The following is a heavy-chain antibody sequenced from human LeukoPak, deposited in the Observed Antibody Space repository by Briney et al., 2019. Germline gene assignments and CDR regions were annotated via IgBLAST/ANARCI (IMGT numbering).Heavy chain of an antibody. CDR2: INPSGGST. CDR1: GYTFTSYY. D-gene: IGHD4-17*01. CDR3: ARGNYGEEEFDY. V-gene: IGHV1-46*01. Sequence: ASVKVSCKASGYTFTSYYMHWVREAPGQGLEWMGIINPSGGSTSYAQKFQGRVTITADESTSTAYMELSSLRSEDTAVYYCARGNYGEEEFDYWGQGTLVTVSS. J-gene: IGHJ4*02.